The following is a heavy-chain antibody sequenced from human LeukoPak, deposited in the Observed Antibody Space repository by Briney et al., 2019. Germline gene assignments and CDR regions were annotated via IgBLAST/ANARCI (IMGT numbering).Heavy chain of an antibody. V-gene: IGHV1-69*13. CDR3: ARVSQGRRYYYYYAMDV. CDR1: GGTFSGYG. D-gene: IGHD2-15*01. Sequence: SVKVSCKASGGTFSGYGISWVRQAPGQGLEWMGGIIPIFGTANYAQKFQGRVTITADESTSTAYMELRSLRSEDTAVYFCARVSQGRRYYYYYAMDVWGQGTTVTVSS. J-gene: IGHJ6*02. CDR2: IIPIFGTA.